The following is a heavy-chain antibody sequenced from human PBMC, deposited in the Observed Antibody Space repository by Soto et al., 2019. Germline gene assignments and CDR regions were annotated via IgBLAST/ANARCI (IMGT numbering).Heavy chain of an antibody. CDR2: IYYSGST. V-gene: IGHV4-59*08. CDR3: ARQGTYGDIMGY. D-gene: IGHD4-17*01. Sequence: SETLSITCTVSGGSISSYYWSWIRQPPGKGLEWIGYIYYSGSTNYNPSLKSRVTISVDTSKNQFSLKLSSVTAADTAVYYCARQGTYGDIMGYWGQGTLVTVSS. J-gene: IGHJ4*02. CDR1: GGSISSYY.